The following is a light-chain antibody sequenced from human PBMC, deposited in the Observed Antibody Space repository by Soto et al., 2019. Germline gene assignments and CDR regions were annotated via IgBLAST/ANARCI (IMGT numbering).Light chain of an antibody. CDR1: SSNIGAGHD. Sequence: QSVLTQPPSVSGAPGQRVTISCTGSSSNIGAGHDVHWYQQLPGTAPKLLIHSNNNRPSGVPDRFSGSKSGTSASLAIAGLQADDEADYYCQSYDPTLRTSLLGGGTQLTVL. J-gene: IGLJ2*01. CDR3: QSYDPTLRTSL. CDR2: SNN. V-gene: IGLV1-40*01.